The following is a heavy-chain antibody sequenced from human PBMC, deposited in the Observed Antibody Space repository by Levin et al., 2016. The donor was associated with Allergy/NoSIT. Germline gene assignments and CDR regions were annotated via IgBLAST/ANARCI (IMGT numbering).Heavy chain of an antibody. J-gene: IGHJ4*02. D-gene: IGHD5-12*01. CDR2: IDWDDDK. CDR3: ARTQTLRSGYSGNAHSSDFDY. Sequence: WIRQPPGKALEWLARIDWDDDKYYSTSLKTRLIISKDTSKNQVVLTMTNMDPVDTATYYCARTQTLRSGYSGNAHSSDFDYWGQGTLVTVSS. V-gene: IGHV2-70*11.